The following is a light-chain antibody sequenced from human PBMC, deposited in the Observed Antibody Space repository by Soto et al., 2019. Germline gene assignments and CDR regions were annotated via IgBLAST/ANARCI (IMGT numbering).Light chain of an antibody. CDR3: QQYGNSPIT. V-gene: IGKV3-20*01. J-gene: IGKJ5*01. CDR1: QSVSNNY. Sequence: EIVLTQSPGTLSLSPGEGATLSCRASQSVSNNYLAWYQQKPGQAPRLLIYGASSRATGIPDRFSGSGSGTDFTLAISRLEPEDFAVYYCQQYGNSPITFGQGTRLEI. CDR2: GAS.